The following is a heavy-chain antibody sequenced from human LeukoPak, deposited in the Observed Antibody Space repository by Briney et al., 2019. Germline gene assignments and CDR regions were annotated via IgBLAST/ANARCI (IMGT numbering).Heavy chain of an antibody. D-gene: IGHD6-19*01. CDR1: GFTFSDYY. CDR3: AKDSSSGRYSGDWFDP. Sequence: GGSLRLSCAASGFTFSDYYMSWIRQAPGKGLEWVSYISSSGSTIYYADSVKGRFTISRDNAKNSLYLQMNSLRAEDTALYYCAKDSSSGRYSGDWFDPWGQGTLVTVSS. J-gene: IGHJ5*02. V-gene: IGHV3-11*01. CDR2: ISSSGSTI.